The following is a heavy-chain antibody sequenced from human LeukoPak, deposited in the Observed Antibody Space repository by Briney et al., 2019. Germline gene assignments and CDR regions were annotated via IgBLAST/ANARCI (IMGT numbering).Heavy chain of an antibody. CDR1: GFTFSSYA. Sequence: GGSLRLSCAASGFTFSSYAMHWVRQAPGKGLEWVAKIKEGGSEKHYEDSVMGRFTISRDNAEDSLFLQMDSLRVEDTAVYYCARWLYSSGWSLDPWGQGTLVTVSS. D-gene: IGHD6-19*01. V-gene: IGHV3-7*03. J-gene: IGHJ4*02. CDR3: ARWLYSSGWSLDP. CDR2: IKEGGSEK.